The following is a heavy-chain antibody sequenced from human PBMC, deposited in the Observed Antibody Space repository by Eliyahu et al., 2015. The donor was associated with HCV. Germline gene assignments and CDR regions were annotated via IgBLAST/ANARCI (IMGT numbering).Heavy chain of an antibody. D-gene: IGHD2-21*02. V-gene: IGHV3-33*01. J-gene: IGHJ4*02. Sequence: QVQLVESGGGVVQPGRSLXLSCAASGFTFSSYGMHWVRQAXGKGLEWVAVIWYDGSNKYYADSVKGRFTISRDNSKNTLYLQMNSLRAEDTAVYYCATSYCGGDCYGYYFDYWGQGTLVTVSS. CDR1: GFTFSSYG. CDR3: ATSYCGGDCYGYYFDY. CDR2: IWYDGSNK.